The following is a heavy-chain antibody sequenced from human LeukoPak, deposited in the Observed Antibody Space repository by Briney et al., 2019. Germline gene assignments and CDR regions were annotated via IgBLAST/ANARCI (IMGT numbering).Heavy chain of an antibody. CDR2: INSSGGRT. CDR3: AKGLWDYYGTGIMYYTMDV. V-gene: IGHV3-23*01. CDR1: GFTFSNYV. Sequence: GGSLRLSCAASGFTFSNYVMGWVRQAPGKGLEWVSTINSSGGRTYYTDSVKGRFTISRDNSKDTLDLQMNSLRAEDTAVYYCAKGLWDYYGTGIMYYTMDVWGQGTTVTVSS. J-gene: IGHJ6*02. D-gene: IGHD3-10*01.